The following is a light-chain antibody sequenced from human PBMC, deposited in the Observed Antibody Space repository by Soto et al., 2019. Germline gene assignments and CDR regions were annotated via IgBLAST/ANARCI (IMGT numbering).Light chain of an antibody. CDR3: CSYTRSGTLI. J-gene: IGLJ1*01. V-gene: IGLV2-14*01. Sequence: QSALTQPASVSGSPGQSITISCVGTSSDIGDYNYVSWYQQHPGIVPKVIIYDVSNRPSGVSYRFSGSKSGNTASLTVSGLQAEDEADYYCCSYTRSGTLIFGTGTKVTVL. CDR1: SSDIGDYNY. CDR2: DVS.